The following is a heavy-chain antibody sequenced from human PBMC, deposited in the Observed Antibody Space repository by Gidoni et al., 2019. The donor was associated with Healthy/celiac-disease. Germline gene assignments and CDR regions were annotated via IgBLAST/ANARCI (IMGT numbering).Heavy chain of an antibody. Sequence: EVQLVESGGGLVKPGGSLRLSCAASGFTSSNAWMSWGRQAPGKGLEWVGRIKSKTDGGTTDYAAPVKGRFTISRDDSKNTLYLQMNSLKTEDTAVYYCTTDRDPRSDFWSGYPFHDAFDIWGQGTMVTVSS. CDR1: GFTSSNAW. J-gene: IGHJ3*02. V-gene: IGHV3-15*01. D-gene: IGHD3-3*01. CDR2: IKSKTDGGTT. CDR3: TTDRDPRSDFWSGYPFHDAFDI.